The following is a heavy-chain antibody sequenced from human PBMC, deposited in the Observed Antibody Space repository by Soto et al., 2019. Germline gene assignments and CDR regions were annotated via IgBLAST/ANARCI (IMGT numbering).Heavy chain of an antibody. Sequence: PSETLSLTCTVSGGSISSYYWSWIRQPPGKGLEWIGYIYYSGSTNYNPSLKSRVTISVDTSKNQFSLKLSSVTAADTAVYYCAREQGYYDILNGYYDYWGQGTLVTVSS. J-gene: IGHJ4*02. V-gene: IGHV4-59*01. CDR3: AREQGYYDILNGYYDY. D-gene: IGHD3-9*01. CDR1: GGSISSYY. CDR2: IYYSGST.